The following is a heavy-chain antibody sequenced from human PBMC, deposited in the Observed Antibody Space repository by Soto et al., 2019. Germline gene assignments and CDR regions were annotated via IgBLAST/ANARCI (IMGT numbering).Heavy chain of an antibody. Sequence: GGSLRLSCAASGFTFSSYAMSWVRQAPGKGLEWVSAISGSGGSTYYADSVTGRFTISRDNSKNTLYLQMNSLRAEDTAVYYCAKDLSSSSTPFFFDYWGQGTLVTVSS. CDR2: ISGSGGST. J-gene: IGHJ4*02. V-gene: IGHV3-23*01. D-gene: IGHD6-13*01. CDR1: GFTFSSYA. CDR3: AKDLSSSSTPFFFDY.